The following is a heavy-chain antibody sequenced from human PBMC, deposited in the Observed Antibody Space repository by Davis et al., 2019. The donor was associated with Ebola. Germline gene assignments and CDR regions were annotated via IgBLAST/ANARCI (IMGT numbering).Heavy chain of an antibody. Sequence: SETLSLTCTVSGGSIISSSSYWGWIRQPPRKGLEWIGSIYYSGITYYNPSLKSRVTISVDTSKNQFSLKLSSVTAADTAVYYCAREVRDILTDWGQGTLVTVSS. V-gene: IGHV4-39*07. CDR2: IYYSGIT. J-gene: IGHJ4*02. CDR3: AREVRDILTD. CDR1: GGSIISSSSY. D-gene: IGHD3-9*01.